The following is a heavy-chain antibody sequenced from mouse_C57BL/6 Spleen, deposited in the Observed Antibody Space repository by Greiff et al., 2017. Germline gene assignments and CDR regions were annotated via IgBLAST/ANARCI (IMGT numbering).Heavy chain of an antibody. D-gene: IGHD2-3*01. CDR1: GFTFSDYG. CDR2: ISSGSSTI. J-gene: IGHJ1*03. V-gene: IGHV5-17*01. Sequence: EVQGVESGGGLVKPGGSLKLSCAASGFTFSDYGMHWVRQAPEKGLEWVAYISSGSSTIYCADTVKGRFTIARDNAKNTLFLQMTSLRSEDTAMYYCARNDDWYFDVWGTGTTVTVSS. CDR3: ARNDDWYFDV.